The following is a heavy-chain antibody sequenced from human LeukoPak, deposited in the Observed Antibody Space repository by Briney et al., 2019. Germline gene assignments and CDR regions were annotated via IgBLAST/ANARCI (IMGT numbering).Heavy chain of an antibody. CDR3: TRGWEFTSATPPDFDY. V-gene: IGHV3-49*04. D-gene: IGHD1-26*01. J-gene: IGHJ4*02. CDR1: GFTFGDYA. CDR2: ISSKAYGGTT. Sequence: GGSLRLSCTASGFTFGDYAMSWVRQAPGKGLEWVGFISSKAYGGTTEYAASVKGRFTISRDDSKSIAYLQMNSLKTEDTAVYYCTRGWEFTSATPPDFDYWGQGTLVTVSS.